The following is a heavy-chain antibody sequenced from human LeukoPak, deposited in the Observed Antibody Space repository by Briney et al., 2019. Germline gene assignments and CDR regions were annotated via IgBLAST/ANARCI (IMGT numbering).Heavy chain of an antibody. D-gene: IGHD6-19*01. CDR2: IYYSGST. J-gene: IGHJ5*02. Sequence: ASETLSLTCTVSGGSISSYYWSWIRQPPGKGLEWIGYIYYSGSTNYNPSLKSRVTISVDTSKNQFSLKLSSVTAADTAVYYCARAARIAVAGRLSWFDPWGQGTLVTVSS. CDR3: ARAARIAVAGRLSWFDP. CDR1: GGSISSYY. V-gene: IGHV4-59*01.